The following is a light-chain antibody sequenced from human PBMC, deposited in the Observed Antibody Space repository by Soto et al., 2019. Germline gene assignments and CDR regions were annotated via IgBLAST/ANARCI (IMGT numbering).Light chain of an antibody. Sequence: ETVLTQFPATLSLSPGERATLSCRASQSVRSDLAWYQHKPGQDPRLLIYDASTSATGLPDRFSGRGSGTDFSLTISSLVLGDFAVYYCQHRNNWPWTFGQGTKVEVK. CDR1: QSVRSD. J-gene: IGKJ1*01. CDR3: QHRNNWPWT. CDR2: DAS. V-gene: IGKV3-11*01.